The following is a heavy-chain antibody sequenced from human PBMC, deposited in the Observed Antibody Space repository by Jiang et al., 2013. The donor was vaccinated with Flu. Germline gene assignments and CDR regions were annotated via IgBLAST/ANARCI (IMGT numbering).Heavy chain of an antibody. CDR2: IYYSGST. J-gene: IGHJ4*02. Sequence: GPGLVKPSETLSLTCTVSGGSISSYYWSWIRQPPGKGLEWIGYIYYSGSTNYNPSLKSRVTISVDTSKNQFSLKLSSVTAADTAVYYCARTGLDFWSGPDYWGQGTLVTV. D-gene: IGHD3-3*01. CDR3: ARTGLDFWSGPDY. V-gene: IGHV4-59*01. CDR1: GGSISSYY.